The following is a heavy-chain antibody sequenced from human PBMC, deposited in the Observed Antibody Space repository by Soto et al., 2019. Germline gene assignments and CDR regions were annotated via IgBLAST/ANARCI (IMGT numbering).Heavy chain of an antibody. CDR1: GFTFSSYG. J-gene: IGHJ5*02. CDR2: ISYDGSNK. V-gene: IGHV3-30*18. D-gene: IGHD2-2*01. CDR3: AKDVSIVVVPAAMPAGPFDP. Sequence: GGSLRLSCAASGFTFSSYGMHWVRQAPGKGLEWVAVISYDGSNKYYADSVKGRFTISRDNSKNTLYLQMNSLRAEDTAVYYCAKDVSIVVVPAAMPAGPFDPWGQGTLVTVSS.